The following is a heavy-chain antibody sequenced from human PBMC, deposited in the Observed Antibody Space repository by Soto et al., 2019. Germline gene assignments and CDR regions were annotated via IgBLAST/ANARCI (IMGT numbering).Heavy chain of an antibody. J-gene: IGHJ4*02. CDR2: IYRSGST. Sequence: QVKLQVSGPGLVKPSQTLSLTCTVSGGSISSGDYYWSWIRQHPGKGLEWIGYIYRSGSTYYNPSLKSRVTMSVDRSKNQFSLKLSSVTAADTAVYYCARDFDDSGTSYFDYWGQGILVTVSS. CDR1: GGSISSGDYY. CDR3: ARDFDDSGTSYFDY. D-gene: IGHD3-10*01. V-gene: IGHV4-31*03.